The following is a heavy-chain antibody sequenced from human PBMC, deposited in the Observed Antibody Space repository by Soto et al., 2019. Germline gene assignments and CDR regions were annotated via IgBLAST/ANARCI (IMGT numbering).Heavy chain of an antibody. CDR3: ARGAEMASIGGAFDI. J-gene: IGHJ3*02. V-gene: IGHV6-1*01. CDR1: GDSVSSNSAA. Sequence: HSQTLSLTCVISGDSVSSNSAAWNWIRQSPSRGLEWLGRTYYRSKWYNDYAVSVKSRITINPDTSKNQFSLKLSSVTAADTAVYYCARGAEMASIGGAFDIWGQGTMVTVSS. CDR2: TYYRSKWYN. D-gene: IGHD3-10*01.